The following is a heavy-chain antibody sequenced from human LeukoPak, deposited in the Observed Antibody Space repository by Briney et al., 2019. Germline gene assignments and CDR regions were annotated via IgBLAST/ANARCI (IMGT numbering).Heavy chain of an antibody. CDR3: AKSGSIWYYFDT. Sequence: GGSLRLSCAASGFTFSGHGMHWVRQAPGKGLEWVAFIRYDGSSKFYADSVKGRFTISRDNSKNTLYLQMNSLRAEDTAVYYCAKSGSIWYYFDTWGQGTLVTVSS. V-gene: IGHV3-30*02. D-gene: IGHD6-13*01. J-gene: IGHJ4*02. CDR2: IRYDGSSK. CDR1: GFTFSGHG.